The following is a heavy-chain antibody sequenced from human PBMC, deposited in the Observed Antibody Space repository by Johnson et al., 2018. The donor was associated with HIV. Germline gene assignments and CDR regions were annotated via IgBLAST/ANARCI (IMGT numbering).Heavy chain of an antibody. D-gene: IGHD7-27*01. Sequence: VQLVESGGGVVQPGRSLRLSCTASGFTFSSYWMSWVRQAPGKGLEWVANIKQDGSEKYYVDSVKGRFTISRYNAKNSLYLQMNSLKTEDTAVYYCARGGEKGAFDIWGQGTMVSVSS. CDR2: IKQDGSEK. CDR3: ARGGEKGAFDI. CDR1: GFTFSSYW. J-gene: IGHJ3*02. V-gene: IGHV3-7*03.